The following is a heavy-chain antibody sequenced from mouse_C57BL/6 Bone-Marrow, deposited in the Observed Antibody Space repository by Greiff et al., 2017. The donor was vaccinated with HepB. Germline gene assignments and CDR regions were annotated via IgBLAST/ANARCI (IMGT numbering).Heavy chain of an antibody. CDR3: ARLGYYGSSYVRYFDY. CDR2: IYPRDGST. Sequence: QVQLQQSGPELVKPGASVKLSCKASGYTFTSYDINWVKQRPGQGLEWIGWIYPRDGSTKYNEKFEGKATLTVDTSSSTAYMELHSLTSEDSAVYFCARLGYYGSSYVRYFDYWGQGTTLTVSS. CDR1: GYTFTSYD. V-gene: IGHV1-85*01. J-gene: IGHJ2*01. D-gene: IGHD1-1*01.